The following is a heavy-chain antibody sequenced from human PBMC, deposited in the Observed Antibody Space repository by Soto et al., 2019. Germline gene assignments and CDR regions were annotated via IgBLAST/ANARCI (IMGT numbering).Heavy chain of an antibody. J-gene: IGHJ6*02. V-gene: IGHV4-4*02. D-gene: IGHD1-7*01. CDR3: AREGELRVDYYYYGMDV. Sequence: SETLSLTCAVSGGSISSSNWWSWVRQPPGKGLEWIGEIYHSGSTNYNPSLKSRVTISVDKSKNQFSLKLCSVTAADTAVYYCAREGELRVDYYYYGMDVWGQGTTVTVSS. CDR2: IYHSGST. CDR1: GGSISSSNW.